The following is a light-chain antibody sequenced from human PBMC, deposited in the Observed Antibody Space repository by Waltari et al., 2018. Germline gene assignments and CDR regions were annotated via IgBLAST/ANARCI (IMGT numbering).Light chain of an antibody. CDR3: SSFSSRGTLVV. CDR1: SSDVGGYNH. V-gene: IGLV2-14*01. Sequence: QSALTQPASVSASPGQSITISCPGTSSDVGGYNHVPWYQQHPGKAPKRIIYEVTNRPSGVSDRFSASKSGNTASLAISGLQGEDEADYYCSSFSSRGTLVVFGGGTKLTVL. CDR2: EVT. J-gene: IGLJ3*02.